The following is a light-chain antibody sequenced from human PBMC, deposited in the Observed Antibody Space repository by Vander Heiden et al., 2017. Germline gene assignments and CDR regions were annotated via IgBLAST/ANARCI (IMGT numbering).Light chain of an antibody. J-gene: IGLJ2*01. CDR1: SSNIGSNY. CDR3: AAWDDSLRAGV. V-gene: IGLV1-47*01. Sequence: QSVLTQPPSASGTPGQRVTISCSGSSSNIGSNYVYWYQQLPGTAPKLLIYRNNQRPSGVPDRVSGSKSGTSASLAISGLRSEDEADYYCAAWDDSLRAGVFGGGTKLTVL. CDR2: RNN.